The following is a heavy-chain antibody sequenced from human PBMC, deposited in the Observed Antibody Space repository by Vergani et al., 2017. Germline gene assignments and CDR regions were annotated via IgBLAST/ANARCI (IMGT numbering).Heavy chain of an antibody. CDR3: ARENKKLRPRAFDL. CDR2: FYVSGIT. Sequence: QVQLQESGPGLVKPSQTLSLTCTVSGASINNDFYYLHWIRQPAGKGLEWIGRFYVSGITDYNSSLQSRVSMSVDTSKNQFSLTLTSVTAADPAFYYCARENKKLRPRAFDLWGKGTMVTVSS. V-gene: IGHV4-61*02. CDR1: GASINNDFYY. D-gene: IGHD4-23*01. J-gene: IGHJ3*01.